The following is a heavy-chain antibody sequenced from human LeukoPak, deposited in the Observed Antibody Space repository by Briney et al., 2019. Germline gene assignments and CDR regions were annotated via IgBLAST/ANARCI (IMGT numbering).Heavy chain of an antibody. J-gene: IGHJ4*02. CDR3: ARGILSSGYYGDDY. D-gene: IGHD3-22*01. CDR1: GFTFSSYA. V-gene: IGHV3-30-3*01. CDR2: ISYDGSNK. Sequence: GGSLRLSCAASGFTFSSYAMHWVRQAPGKGLEWVAVISYDGSNKYYADSVKGRFTISRDNSKNTLYLQMNSLRAEDTAVYYCARGILSSGYYGDDYWGQGTLVTVSS.